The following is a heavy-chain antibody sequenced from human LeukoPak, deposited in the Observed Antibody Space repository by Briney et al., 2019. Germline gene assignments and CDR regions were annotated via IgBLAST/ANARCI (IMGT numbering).Heavy chain of an antibody. Sequence: PSETLSLTCTVSGYSISSGYYWGWIRQPPGKGLEWIGSIYHSGSTYYNPSLKSRVTISVDTSKNQFSLKLSSVTAADTAVYYCARQYYYDSSPDYWGQGTLVTVSS. J-gene: IGHJ4*02. CDR3: ARQYYYDSSPDY. CDR2: IYHSGST. V-gene: IGHV4-38-2*02. D-gene: IGHD3-22*01. CDR1: GYSISSGYY.